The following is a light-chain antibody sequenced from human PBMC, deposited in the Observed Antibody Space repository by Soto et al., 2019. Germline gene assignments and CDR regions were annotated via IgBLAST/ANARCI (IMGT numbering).Light chain of an antibody. Sequence: QSVLTQPPSVSGAPGQRVTISCTGNNSNLGAGYDVHWYQQLPGAAPKLVVFGNRNRPSGVPERFSGSKSGTSASLAITGLQGEDEAVIYCPASVYTLTPFVFAGGT. CDR3: PASVYTLTPFV. CDR1: NSNLGAGYD. V-gene: IGLV1-40*01. CDR2: GNR. J-gene: IGLJ3*02.